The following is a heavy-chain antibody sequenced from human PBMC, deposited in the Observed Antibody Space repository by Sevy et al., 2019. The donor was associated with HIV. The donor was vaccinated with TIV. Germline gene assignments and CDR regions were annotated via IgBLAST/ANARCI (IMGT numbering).Heavy chain of an antibody. CDR2: INPSGGST. V-gene: IGHV1-46*01. D-gene: IGHD3-3*01. Sequence: ASVKVSCKASGYTFSSYYMHWVRQAPGQGLEWMGIINPSGGSTSYAQKFQGRVTMTRDTSTSTVYMELSSLRSEDTAIYYCARDLTIFRVIPDYWGQGTLVTVSS. J-gene: IGHJ4*02. CDR1: GYTFSSYY. CDR3: ARDLTIFRVIPDY.